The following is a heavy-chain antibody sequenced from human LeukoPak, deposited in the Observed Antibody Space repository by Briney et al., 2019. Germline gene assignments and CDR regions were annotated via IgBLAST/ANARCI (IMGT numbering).Heavy chain of an antibody. CDR2: IYHSGST. V-gene: IGHV4-30-2*02. CDR3: ARTGIAAAGKSKDAFDI. Sequence: SQTLSLTCAVSGGSISSGGYSWSWIRQPPGKGLDWIGYIYHSGSTNYNPSLKSRVTISVDTSKSQFSLKLSSVTPADSAVYYCARTGIAAAGKSKDAFDIWGQGTMVTVSS. CDR1: GGSISSGGYS. D-gene: IGHD6-13*01. J-gene: IGHJ3*02.